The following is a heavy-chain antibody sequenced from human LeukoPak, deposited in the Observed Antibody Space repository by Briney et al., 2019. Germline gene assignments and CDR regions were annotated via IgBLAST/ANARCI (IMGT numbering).Heavy chain of an antibody. CDR1: GFTFDDYT. CDR3: AKDRRNDFDY. J-gene: IGHJ4*02. D-gene: IGHD1-14*01. V-gene: IGHV3-9*01. Sequence: GGSLRLSCVASGFTFDDYTMHWVRQAPGKGLEWVSGISWNSGSIGYADSVKGRFTISRDNAKNSLYLQMNSLRGDDTALYYCAKDRRNDFDYWGQGTLVTVSS. CDR2: ISWNSGSI.